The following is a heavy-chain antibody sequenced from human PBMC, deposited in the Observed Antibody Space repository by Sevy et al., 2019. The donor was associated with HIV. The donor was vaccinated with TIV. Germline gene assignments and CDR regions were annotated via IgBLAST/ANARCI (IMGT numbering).Heavy chain of an antibody. CDR2: ISSSSVYI. J-gene: IGHJ6*03. CDR3: AREGVISSSWYMDV. CDR1: GFTFSSYT. Sequence: GGSLRLSCAVSGFTFSSYTMNWVRQAPGKGLEWVSSISSSSVYIYYSDSVKGRFTISRDNAKNSLYLQMNSLRAEDAAVYYCAREGVISSSWYMDVWGKGTTVTVSS. D-gene: IGHD6-13*01. V-gene: IGHV3-21*01.